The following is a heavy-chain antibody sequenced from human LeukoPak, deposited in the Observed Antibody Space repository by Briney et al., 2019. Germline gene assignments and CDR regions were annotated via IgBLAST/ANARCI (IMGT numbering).Heavy chain of an antibody. CDR2: IYYTET. CDR3: ATRKLGNDY. J-gene: IGHJ4*02. V-gene: IGHV4-59*01. CDR1: GGSISNYY. D-gene: IGHD7-27*01. Sequence: KPSETLSLTCTVSGGSISNYYWNWIRQPPGKGLEWIGYIYYTETSYNPSLKSRVTISADTSKNQFSLKLYSVTAADTAVYYCATRKLGNDYWGQGTLVTVSS.